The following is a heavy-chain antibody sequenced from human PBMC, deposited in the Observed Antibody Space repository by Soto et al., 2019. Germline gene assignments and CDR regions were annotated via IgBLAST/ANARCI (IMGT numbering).Heavy chain of an antibody. CDR1: GGSISSSNW. V-gene: IGHV4-4*02. CDR2: IYHSGST. Sequence: QVQLQESGPGLVKPSGTLSLTCAVSGGSISSSNWWSWVRQPPGKGLEWIGEIYHSGSTNYNPSLKGLVTISVDKATKQFSLMLSSVTAADTVVYYCARRVGVTYWGQGTLVTVSS. D-gene: IGHD1-26*01. J-gene: IGHJ4*02. CDR3: ARRVGVTY.